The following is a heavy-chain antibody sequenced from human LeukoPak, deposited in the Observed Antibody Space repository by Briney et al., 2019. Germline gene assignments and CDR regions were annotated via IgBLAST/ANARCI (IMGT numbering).Heavy chain of an antibody. CDR2: IYSGGST. CDR3: ARDFSPRGFDY. V-gene: IGHV3-53*01. CDR1: GFTFSSYS. D-gene: IGHD3-10*01. Sequence: GGSLRLSCAASGFTFSSYSMNWVRQAPGKGLEWVSVIYSGGSTYYADSVKGRFTISRDNSKNTLYLQMNSLRAEDTAVYYCARDFSPRGFDYWGQGTLVTVSS. J-gene: IGHJ4*02.